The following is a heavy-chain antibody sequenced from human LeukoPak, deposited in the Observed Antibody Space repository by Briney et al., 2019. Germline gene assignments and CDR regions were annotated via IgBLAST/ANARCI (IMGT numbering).Heavy chain of an antibody. V-gene: IGHV1-18*01. CDR3: ARDNIVVVPAASYYYYMDV. CDR2: ISAYNGNT. J-gene: IGHJ6*03. Sequence: ASVKVSCKASGYTFTRYGISWVRQAPGQGLEWMGWISAYNGNTNYAQKLQGRVTMTTDTSTSTAYMELRSLRSDDTAVYYCARDNIVVVPAASYYYYMDVWGKGTTVTASS. D-gene: IGHD2-2*01. CDR1: GYTFTRYG.